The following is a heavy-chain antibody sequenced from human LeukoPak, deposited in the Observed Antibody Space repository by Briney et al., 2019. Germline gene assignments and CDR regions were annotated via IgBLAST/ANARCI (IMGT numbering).Heavy chain of an antibody. CDR3: AMNRRLVLIDAFDI. Sequence: GGSLRLSCAASGFTFSSYGMHWVRQAPGKGLEWVAVISYDGSNKYYADSVKGRFTISRDNSKNTLYLQMNSLRAEDTAVYYCAMNRRLVLIDAFDIWGQGTMVTVSS. J-gene: IGHJ3*02. V-gene: IGHV3-30*03. CDR1: GFTFSSYG. D-gene: IGHD6-19*01. CDR2: ISYDGSNK.